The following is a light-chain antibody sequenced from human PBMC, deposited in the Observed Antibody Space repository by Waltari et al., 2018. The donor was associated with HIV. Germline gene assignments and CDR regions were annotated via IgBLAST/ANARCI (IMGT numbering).Light chain of an antibody. V-gene: IGKV3-20*01. CDR1: QGVSSSD. J-gene: IGKJ3*01. Sequence: DIVLTQSPGTLSLSPGERATLSCRASQGVSSSDLAWYQQRPGQDPRLLIYGASSRATGIPDRFSGSGSGTDFTLTISRLEPEDFAVYYCHQYGSSPFTFGPGTKVDVK. CDR3: HQYGSSPFT. CDR2: GAS.